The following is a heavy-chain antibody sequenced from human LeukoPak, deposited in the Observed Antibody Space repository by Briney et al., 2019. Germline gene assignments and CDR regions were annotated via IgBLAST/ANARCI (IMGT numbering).Heavy chain of an antibody. CDR3: SRGGTLFVCESDTRGLYWFVP. V-gene: IGHV4-34*01. Sequence: SETLSLTCAVYGGSFSGYYWSWIRHPPGQGLEWIGEINHSGSTNYNPTLKSRVTISVDTSKNEFSLTLSSVTAADAAVSYCSRGGTLFVCESDTRGLYWFVPWGQGTLVTVSS. J-gene: IGHJ5*02. CDR2: INHSGST. CDR1: GGSFSGYY. D-gene: IGHD3-16*01.